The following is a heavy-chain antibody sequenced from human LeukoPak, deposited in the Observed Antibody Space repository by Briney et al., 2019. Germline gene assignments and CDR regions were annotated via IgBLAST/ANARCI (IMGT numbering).Heavy chain of an antibody. J-gene: IGHJ4*02. CDR2: ISSSSSYI. Sequence: GGSLRLSCAASGFTFSSSSMNWVRQAPGKGLEWVSSISSSSSYIYYADSVKGRFTISRDNAKNSLYLQMNSLRAEDTAVYYCARGGGYCSSTSCYGYDYWGQGTLVTVSS. D-gene: IGHD2-2*01. V-gene: IGHV3-21*01. CDR1: GFTFSSSS. CDR3: ARGGGYCSSTSCYGYDY.